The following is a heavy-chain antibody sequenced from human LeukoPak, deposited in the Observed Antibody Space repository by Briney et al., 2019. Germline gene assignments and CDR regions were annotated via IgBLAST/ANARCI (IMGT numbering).Heavy chain of an antibody. CDR3: SGLYYYYMDV. V-gene: IGHV3-7*01. J-gene: IGHJ6*03. CDR1: GFTFSSYW. Sequence: PGGSLRLSCAASGFTFSSYWMSWVRQAPGKGLEWVANIKQDGSAKYYVDSVKGRFTISRDNAKNSLYLQMNSLRAEDTAVYYCSGLYYYYMDVWGKGTTVTISS. D-gene: IGHD3/OR15-3a*01. CDR2: IKQDGSAK.